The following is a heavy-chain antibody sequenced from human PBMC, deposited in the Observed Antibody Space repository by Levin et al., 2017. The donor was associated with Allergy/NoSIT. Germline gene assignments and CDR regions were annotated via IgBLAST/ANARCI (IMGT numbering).Heavy chain of an antibody. CDR3: ARLIAEGYTSGLQFDS. CDR2: IYYSGST. CDR1: GGSMHSHY. J-gene: IGHJ4*02. V-gene: IGHV4-59*08. D-gene: IGHD5-24*01. Sequence: SETLSLTCTVSGGSMHSHYWSWIRQPPGKGLEWIGNIYYSGSTNYNPSLNSRVTMSVDTSKNQCSLSLRSLTAADTAIHYCARLIAEGYTSGLQFDSWGLGTRVTVSS.